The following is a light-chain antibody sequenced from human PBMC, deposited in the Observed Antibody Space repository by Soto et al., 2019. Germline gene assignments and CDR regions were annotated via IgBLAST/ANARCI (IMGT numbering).Light chain of an antibody. CDR3: QQYFASSWT. Sequence: EIVLTQSPGTLSSSPGERATLSCRASQSIDSKYLAWYQHKPGQAPRLLIYATSSRATGIPDRFGGSGSGTDFTLTINRLEPEDFAVYYCQQYFASSWTFGQGTRWIS. V-gene: IGKV3-20*01. CDR1: QSIDSKY. CDR2: ATS. J-gene: IGKJ1*01.